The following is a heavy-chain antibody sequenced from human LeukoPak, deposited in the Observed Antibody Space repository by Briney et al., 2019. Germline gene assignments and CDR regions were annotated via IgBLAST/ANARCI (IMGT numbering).Heavy chain of an antibody. Sequence: SETLSPTCTVSGYSISSGYYWGWIRQPPGKGLEWIGSIYHSGSTYYNPSLKSRVTISVDTSKNQFSLKLSSVTAADTAVYYCARAEYSSFFFDYWGQGTLVTVSS. CDR2: IYHSGST. CDR1: GYSISSGYY. CDR3: ARAEYSSFFFDY. J-gene: IGHJ4*02. D-gene: IGHD6-6*01. V-gene: IGHV4-38-2*02.